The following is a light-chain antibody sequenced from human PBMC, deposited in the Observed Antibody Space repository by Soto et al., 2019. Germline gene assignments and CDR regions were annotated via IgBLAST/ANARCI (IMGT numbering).Light chain of an antibody. J-gene: IGKJ1*01. CDR1: QSVSSSY. CDR3: QQYGTSPWT. V-gene: IGKV3-20*01. Sequence: EIVLTQSPGTLSLSPGERATLSCRASQSVSSSYLAWYHQKPGQAPRLLIYGARTRATGVPDRFSASGSGTEFSLTISRLEPEDFAVYYCQQYGTSPWTFGQGTKVDIK. CDR2: GAR.